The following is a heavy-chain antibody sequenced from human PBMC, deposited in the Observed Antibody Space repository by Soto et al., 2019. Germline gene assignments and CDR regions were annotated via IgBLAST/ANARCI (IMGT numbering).Heavy chain of an antibody. J-gene: IGHJ6*02. D-gene: IGHD2-2*01. CDR3: ARDPYCSSTSCPTAFYGMDV. V-gene: IGHV1-69*13. CDR2: IIPIFGTA. CDR1: GGTLSSYA. Sequence: SVKVSCKASGGTLSSYAISWVRQAPGQGLEWMGGIIPIFGTANYAQKFQGRVTITADESTSTAYMELSSLRSEDTAVYYCARDPYCSSTSCPTAFYGMDVWGQGTTVTVSS.